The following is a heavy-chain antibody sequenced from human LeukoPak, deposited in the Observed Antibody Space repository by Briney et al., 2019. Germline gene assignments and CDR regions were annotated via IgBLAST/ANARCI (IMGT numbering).Heavy chain of an antibody. V-gene: IGHV3-7*01. CDR1: GFTFSSYW. CDR2: IKQDGSEK. J-gene: IGHJ4*02. Sequence: GGSLRLSCAASGFTFSSYWMSWVRQAPGKGLEWVANIKQDGSEKYYVDSVKGRFTISRDNAKNSLYLQMNSLRAEDTAVYYCARVYGVRSDSSGPAGYWGQGTLVTVSS. D-gene: IGHD3-22*01. CDR3: ARVYGVRSDSSGPAGY.